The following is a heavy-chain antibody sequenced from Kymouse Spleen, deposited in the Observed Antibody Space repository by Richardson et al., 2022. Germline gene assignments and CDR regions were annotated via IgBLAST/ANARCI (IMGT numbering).Heavy chain of an antibody. V-gene: IGHV3-9*01. Sequence: EVQLVESGGGLVQPGRSLRLSCAASGFTFDDYAMHWVRQAPGKGLEWVSGISWNSGSIGYADSVKGRFTISRDNAKNSLYLQMNSLRAEDTALYYCAKDKEIVGATKAFDIWGQGTMVTVSS. CDR3: AKDKEIVGATKAFDI. CDR1: GFTFDDYA. CDR2: ISWNSGSI. D-gene: IGHD1-26*01. J-gene: IGHJ3*02.